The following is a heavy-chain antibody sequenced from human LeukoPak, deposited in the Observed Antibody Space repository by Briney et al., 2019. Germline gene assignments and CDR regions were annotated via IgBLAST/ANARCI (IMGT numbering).Heavy chain of an antibody. D-gene: IGHD4-11*01. Sequence: QPGGSLRLSCAASGFTFDDYIMHWVRQAPGKGLEWVSLVSWDGDTTYYADSVKGRFTISRDNAKNSLYLQMNSLRAEDTAVYYCARGDSNYVDYCYYMDVWGKGTTVTISS. CDR2: VSWDGDTT. V-gene: IGHV3-43*01. CDR1: GFTFDDYI. CDR3: ARGDSNYVDYCYYMDV. J-gene: IGHJ6*03.